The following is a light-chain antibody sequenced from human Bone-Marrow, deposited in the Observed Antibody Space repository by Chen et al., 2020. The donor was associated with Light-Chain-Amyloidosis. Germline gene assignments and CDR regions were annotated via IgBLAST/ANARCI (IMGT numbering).Light chain of an antibody. CDR3: QSYDISLSGSAVV. CDR1: SSNIGAGYD. CDR2: GDS. Sequence: QSVLTQPPSVSGAPGLRVTISCTGSSSNIGAGYDVRWYQQLPGTAPKLLIYGDSNRPSGVPDRFSGSKSGTSASLAITGLQAEDEAHYYCQSYDISLSGSAVVFGGGTKLTVL. V-gene: IGLV1-40*01. J-gene: IGLJ2*01.